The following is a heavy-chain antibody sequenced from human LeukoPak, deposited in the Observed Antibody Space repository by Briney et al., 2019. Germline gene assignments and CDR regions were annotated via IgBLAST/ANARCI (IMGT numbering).Heavy chain of an antibody. V-gene: IGHV4-34*01. D-gene: IGHD6-13*01. J-gene: IGHJ6*02. CDR3: ARGRSQAAAANYYYYGMDV. CDR1: GFTFSSYW. Sequence: PGGSLRLSCAASGFTFSSYWMSWIRQPPGKGLEWIGEINHSGSTNYNPSLKSRVAISVDTSKNQFSLKLSSVTAADTAVYYCARGRSQAAAANYYYYGMDVWGQGTTVTVSS. CDR2: INHSGST.